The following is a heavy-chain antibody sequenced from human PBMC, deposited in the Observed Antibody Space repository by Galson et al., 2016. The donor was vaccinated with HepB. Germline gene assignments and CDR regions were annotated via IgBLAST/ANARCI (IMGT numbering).Heavy chain of an antibody. Sequence: SETLSLTCTVNGGSLSAYYWNWIRQSPGKGLEWIGETSHTGSTDYNPSLKSRVTFLVDTSKNHFSLHLKSVTAADTAVYYCATRYCSGGGCYSGAFHIWGQGTMVTVSS. V-gene: IGHV4-34*01. CDR2: TSHTGST. J-gene: IGHJ3*02. D-gene: IGHD2-15*01. CDR1: GGSLSAYY. CDR3: ATRYCSGGGCYSGAFHI.